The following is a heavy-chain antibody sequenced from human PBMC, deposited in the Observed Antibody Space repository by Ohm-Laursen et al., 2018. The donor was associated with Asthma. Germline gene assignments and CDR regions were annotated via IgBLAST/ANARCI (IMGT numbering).Heavy chain of an antibody. V-gene: IGHV3-30-3*02. CDR1: GFTFSSYA. J-gene: IGHJ4*02. CDR3: AKAYYDSSGYPSWGLDY. D-gene: IGHD3-22*01. CDR2: ISYDGSNK. Sequence: SLRLSCAASGFTFSSYAMHWVRQAPGKGLEWVAVISYDGSNKYYADSVKGRFTISRDNSKNTLYLQMNSLRAEDTAVYYCAKAYYDSSGYPSWGLDYWGQGTLVTVSS.